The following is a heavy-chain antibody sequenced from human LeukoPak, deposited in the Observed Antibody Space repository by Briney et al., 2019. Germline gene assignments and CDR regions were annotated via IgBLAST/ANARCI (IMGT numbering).Heavy chain of an antibody. CDR3: ARHLPLYGSGTYYHGMDV. CDR2: IYYSGST. CDR1: GGSISSYY. Sequence: SETLSLTCTVSGGSISSYYWSWIRQPPGKGLEWIGYIYYSGSTNYNPSLKSRVTISVDTSKNQFSLKLSSVTAADTAVYYCARHLPLYGSGTYYHGMDVWGQGTTVTVSS. J-gene: IGHJ6*02. V-gene: IGHV4-59*08. D-gene: IGHD3-10*01.